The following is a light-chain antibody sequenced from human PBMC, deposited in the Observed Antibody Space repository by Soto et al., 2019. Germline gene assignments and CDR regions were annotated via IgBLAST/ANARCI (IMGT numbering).Light chain of an antibody. CDR1: QTIDSW. CDR3: QEYHIYSGT. Sequence: DTKMTQSPSTLSGSVGERVTITCVASQTIDSWLAWYQQRPGKPPNLLIYKASTLASGVPSRFSGSGSGTGFTLTINSLQLDDFPTYYLQEYHIYSGTFGQGTKVDIK. J-gene: IGKJ1*01. V-gene: IGKV1-5*03. CDR2: KAS.